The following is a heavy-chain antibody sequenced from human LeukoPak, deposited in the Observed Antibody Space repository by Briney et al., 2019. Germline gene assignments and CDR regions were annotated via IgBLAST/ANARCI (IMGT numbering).Heavy chain of an antibody. Sequence: ASVKVSCKASGGTFTSYAMHWVRQAPGQRLEWMGWINAGNGNTKYSQEFQGRVTITRDTSASTAYMELSSLRSEDMAVYYCARVHSSSWYHFDYWGRGTLVTVSS. V-gene: IGHV1-3*03. D-gene: IGHD6-13*01. J-gene: IGHJ4*02. CDR1: GGTFTSYA. CDR3: ARVHSSSWYHFDY. CDR2: INAGNGNT.